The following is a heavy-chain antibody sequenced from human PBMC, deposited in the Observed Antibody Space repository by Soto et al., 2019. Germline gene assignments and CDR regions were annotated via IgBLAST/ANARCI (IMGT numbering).Heavy chain of an antibody. D-gene: IGHD6-13*01. CDR1: GFTFDDYA. CDR3: AKDSSHAGYYYYMDV. CDR2: ISWNSGSI. J-gene: IGHJ6*03. V-gene: IGHV3-9*01. Sequence: GGSLRLSCAASGFTFDDYAMNWVRQAPGKGLEWVSGISWNSGSIGYADSVKGRFTISRDNAKNSLYLQMNSLRAEDTALYYCAKDSSHAGYYYYMDVWGKGTTVTVSS.